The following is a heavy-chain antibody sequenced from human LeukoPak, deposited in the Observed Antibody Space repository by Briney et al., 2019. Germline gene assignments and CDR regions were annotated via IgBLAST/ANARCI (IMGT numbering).Heavy chain of an antibody. D-gene: IGHD4-11*01. CDR1: GGSFSGYY. CDR3: ARVALQPPPPNYYGMDV. V-gene: IGHV4-34*01. Sequence: SETLSLTCAVYGGSFSGYYWSWIRQPPGKGLEWIGEINHSGSTNYNPSLKSRVTISVDTSKNQFSLKLSSVTAADTAFYYCARVALQPPPPNYYGMDVWGQGTTVTVSS. CDR2: INHSGST. J-gene: IGHJ6*02.